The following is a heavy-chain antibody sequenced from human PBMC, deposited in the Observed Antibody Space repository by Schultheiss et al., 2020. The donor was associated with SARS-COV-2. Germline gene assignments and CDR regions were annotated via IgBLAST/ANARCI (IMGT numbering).Heavy chain of an antibody. CDR3: ARHLVPDYNWFDP. J-gene: IGHJ5*02. CDR2: INHSGST. V-gene: IGHV4-34*01. CDR1: GFSVSGDY. D-gene: IGHD2-2*01. Sequence: GSLRLSCAASGFSVSGDYMNWVRQAPGKGLEWIGEINHSGSTNYNPSLKSRVTISVDTSKNQFSLKLSSVTAADTAVYYCARHLVPDYNWFDPWGQGTLVTVSS.